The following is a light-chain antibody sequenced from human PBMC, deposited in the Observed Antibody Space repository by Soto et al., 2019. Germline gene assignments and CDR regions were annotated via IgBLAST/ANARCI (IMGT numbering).Light chain of an antibody. CDR1: QSVSSSY. J-gene: IGKJ3*01. CDR2: GAS. Sequence: EIVLTQSPGTLSLFPGDRATLSCRASQSVSSSYLAWYQLKPGQAPRLLIYGASSRATDIPDRFRGSGSGTDFTLTISSLESEDFAVYYWQQYGSLPFTFGPGTKVDIK. V-gene: IGKV3-20*01. CDR3: QQYGSLPFT.